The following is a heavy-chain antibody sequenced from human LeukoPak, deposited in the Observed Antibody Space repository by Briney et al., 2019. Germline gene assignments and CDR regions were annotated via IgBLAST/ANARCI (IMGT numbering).Heavy chain of an antibody. D-gene: IGHD1-7*01. Sequence: GGSLRLSCAASGFTFSSYAMSWVRQAPGKGLEWVSAISGSGGSTYYADSVKGRFTTSTDNSKNTLYLQMNSLRAEDTAVYYCAKDLFPGTPGDAFDIWGQGTMVTVSS. CDR3: AKDLFPGTPGDAFDI. CDR1: GFTFSSYA. CDR2: ISGSGGST. J-gene: IGHJ3*02. V-gene: IGHV3-23*01.